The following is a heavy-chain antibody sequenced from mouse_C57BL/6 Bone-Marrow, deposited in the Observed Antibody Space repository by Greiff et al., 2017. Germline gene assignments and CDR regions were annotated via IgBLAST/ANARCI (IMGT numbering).Heavy chain of an antibody. V-gene: IGHV14-2*01. D-gene: IGHD2-1*01. J-gene: IGHJ4*01. CDR2: IDPEDGET. CDR1: GFNIKDYY. Sequence: VQLQQSGAELVKPGASVKLSCTASGFNIKDYYMHWVKQRTEQGLEWIGRIDPEDGETNYAPKFQGKATLTADKSSSTAYMQFSSLTSEDSAIYYCARSDYGNYLTMDYWGQGTSVTVSS. CDR3: ARSDYGNYLTMDY.